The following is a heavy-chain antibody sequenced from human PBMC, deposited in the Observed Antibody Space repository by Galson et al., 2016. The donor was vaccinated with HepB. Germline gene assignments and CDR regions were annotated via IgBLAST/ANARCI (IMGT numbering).Heavy chain of an antibody. D-gene: IGHD1-26*01. CDR3: ARAFPVSGGWGRPFDF. Sequence: SLRLSCAASGFTFSSYEMNWVRQAPGKGLEWVSYISSRGNTNYYADSVKGRFTISRDNAKNSLFLQMNSLRAEDAALYYCARAFPVSGGWGRPFDFWGQGTLVTVSS. CDR2: ISSRGNTN. V-gene: IGHV3-48*03. CDR1: GFTFSSYE. J-gene: IGHJ4*02.